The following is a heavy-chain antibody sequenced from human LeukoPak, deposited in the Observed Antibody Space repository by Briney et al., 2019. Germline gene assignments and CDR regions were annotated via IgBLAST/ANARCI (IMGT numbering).Heavy chain of an antibody. CDR1: GFTLTDVW. CDR3: AKSNGYGLVDI. CDR2: IFYSGST. D-gene: IGHD3-10*01. J-gene: IGHJ3*02. Sequence: GSLRLSCAASGFTLTDVWVSWVRQPPGKGLEWVGNIFYSGSTFYSPSLKSRVTISLDTSRNQFSLQLNSVTAADTAAFYFAKSNGYGLVDIWGQGTMVTVSS. V-gene: IGHV4-59*12.